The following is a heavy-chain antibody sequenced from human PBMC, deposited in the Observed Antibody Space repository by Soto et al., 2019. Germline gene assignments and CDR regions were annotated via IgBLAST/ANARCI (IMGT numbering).Heavy chain of an antibody. V-gene: IGHV4-31*03. Sequence: SETLSLTFTVSGGSISSGGYYWSWIRQHPGEGLEWIGYIYYSGSTYYNPSLKSRVTISVDTSKNQFSLKLSSVTAADTAVYYCARDQLDYYDSSGYPDAFDIWGQGTMVTVSS. CDR2: IYYSGST. CDR1: GGSISSGGYY. CDR3: ARDQLDYYDSSGYPDAFDI. D-gene: IGHD3-22*01. J-gene: IGHJ3*02.